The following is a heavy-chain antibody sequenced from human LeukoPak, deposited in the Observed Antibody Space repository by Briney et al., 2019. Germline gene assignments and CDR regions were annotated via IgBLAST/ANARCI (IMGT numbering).Heavy chain of an antibody. CDR2: IYSGGST. CDR3: ARDPNY. Sequence: GGSLLLSCASSGFTVSSTYMSWVCQAPGKGLEWVSVIYSGGSTYYADSVKGRFTISRDNSKNTLYLQMNSLRAEDTAVYYCARDPNYWGQGTLVTVSS. J-gene: IGHJ4*02. V-gene: IGHV3-66*01. CDR1: GFTVSSTY.